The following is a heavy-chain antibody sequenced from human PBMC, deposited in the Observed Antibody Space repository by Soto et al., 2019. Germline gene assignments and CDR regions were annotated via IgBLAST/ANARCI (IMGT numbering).Heavy chain of an antibody. CDR1: GFPFSSYA. Sequence: GGSLRLSCAASGFPFSSYAMSWVRQAPGKGLEWVSAISGSGGSTYYADSVKGRFTISGDNSKNTLYLQMNSLRAEDTAVYYCAKSPMEDIVVVVAATPLDPWGQGTLVTVSS. CDR2: ISGSGGST. D-gene: IGHD2-15*01. V-gene: IGHV3-23*01. J-gene: IGHJ5*02. CDR3: AKSPMEDIVVVVAATPLDP.